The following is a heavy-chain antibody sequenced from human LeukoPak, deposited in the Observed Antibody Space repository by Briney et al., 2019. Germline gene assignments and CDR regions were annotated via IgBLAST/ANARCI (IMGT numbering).Heavy chain of an antibody. J-gene: IGHJ4*02. CDR2: INAGNGNT. CDR1: GYIFISYA. CDR3: ARHRPRHGDTADY. V-gene: IGHV1-3*01. Sequence: ASVKVSCKASGYIFISYAMHWVRQAPGQRLEWMGWINAGNGNTKYSQKFQGRITITRDTSASTVYMELSSLRSEDTAVYYCARHRPRHGDTADYWGQGTLVTVSS. D-gene: IGHD5-18*01.